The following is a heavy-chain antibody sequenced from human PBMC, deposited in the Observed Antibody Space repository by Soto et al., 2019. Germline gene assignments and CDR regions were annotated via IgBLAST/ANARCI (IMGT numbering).Heavy chain of an antibody. D-gene: IGHD2-15*01. CDR1: GYTFTSYY. J-gene: IGHJ4*02. CDR2: INPSGGSK. CDR3: ARDRVGNGVGFDC. V-gene: IGHV1-46*01. Sequence: QVQLVQSGAEVKKPGASVKVSCKASGYTFTSYYMHWVRQAPGQGLEWMGIINPSGGSKSYAQKFQRRVTMTSDTSPSTFYMELSSLSSDDTAVYCCARDRVGNGVGFDCWCKGSLVHVSS.